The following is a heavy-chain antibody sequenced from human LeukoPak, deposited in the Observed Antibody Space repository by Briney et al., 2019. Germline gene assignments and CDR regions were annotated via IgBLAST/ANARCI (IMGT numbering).Heavy chain of an antibody. CDR1: GFTFSNAW. V-gene: IGHV3-15*01. J-gene: IGHJ4*02. CDR2: IKSKTDGGTT. D-gene: IGHD6-19*01. Sequence: PGGSLRLSCAASGFTFSNAWMSWVRQAPGKGLEWVGRIKSKTDGGTTDYAAHVKGRFTISRDNAKNSLYLQMNSLRAEDTAVYYCARVYSSGWYETDYWGQGTLVTVSS. CDR3: ARVYSSGWYETDY.